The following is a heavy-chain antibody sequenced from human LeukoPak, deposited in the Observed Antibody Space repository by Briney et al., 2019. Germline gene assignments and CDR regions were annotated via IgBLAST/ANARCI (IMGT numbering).Heavy chain of an antibody. Sequence: GGSLRLSCVASGFTFSTYAMSWVRQAPGKGLEWVSTFAISGNTYYADSVKGRLTISRDNSKNTLSLQMNSLRAEDTAVYYCANRIGRVGPTSSPFFESWGQGTLVTVSS. V-gene: IGHV3-23*01. CDR2: FAISGNT. J-gene: IGHJ4*02. D-gene: IGHD2/OR15-2a*01. CDR1: GFTFSTYA. CDR3: ANRIGRVGPTSSPFFES.